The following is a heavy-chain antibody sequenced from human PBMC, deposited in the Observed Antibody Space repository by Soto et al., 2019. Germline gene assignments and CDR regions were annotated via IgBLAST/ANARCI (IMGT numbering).Heavy chain of an antibody. Sequence: GASLKVSCKASGGTFSSYAISWVRQAPGQGLEWMGGIIPIFGTANYAQKFQGRVTITADESTSTAYMELSSLRSEDTAVYYCARDGRRCSSTSCPKRNWFDPWGQGTLVTVPQ. CDR1: GGTFSSYA. D-gene: IGHD2-2*01. CDR3: ARDGRRCSSTSCPKRNWFDP. V-gene: IGHV1-69*13. CDR2: IIPIFGTA. J-gene: IGHJ5*02.